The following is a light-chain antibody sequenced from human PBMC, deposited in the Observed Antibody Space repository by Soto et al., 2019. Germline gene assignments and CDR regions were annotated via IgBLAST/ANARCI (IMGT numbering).Light chain of an antibody. CDR1: SSDIGGYNY. CDR2: DVS. V-gene: IGLV2-14*01. CDR3: SSYTSSSTPYV. Sequence: QSALTQPASVSGSPGQSITITCTGTSSDIGGYNYVSWDQQHPGQALKLMIYDVSNRPAGVSNRCSASNSGNTASQTISGLQADDEADYYCSSYTSSSTPYVFGAGTKLTVL. J-gene: IGLJ1*01.